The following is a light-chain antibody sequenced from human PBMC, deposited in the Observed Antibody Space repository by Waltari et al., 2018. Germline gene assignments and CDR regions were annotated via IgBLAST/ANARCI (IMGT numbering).Light chain of an antibody. V-gene: IGLV3-19*01. J-gene: IGLJ2*01. CDR1: SLRRSC. CDR3: NSRDSSGNHVV. Sequence: SSELTQDPAVSVTLGQTARITCQGDSLRRSCARWYQQKPGQAPVLVIYGKNNRPSGIPDRFSGSSSGNTASLTISGAQAEDEADYYCNSRDSSGNHVVFGGGTKLTVL. CDR2: GKN.